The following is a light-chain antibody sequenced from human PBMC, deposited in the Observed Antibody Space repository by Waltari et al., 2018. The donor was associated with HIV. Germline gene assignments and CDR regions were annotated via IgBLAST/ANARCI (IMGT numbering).Light chain of an antibody. CDR3: CSSAGRDIFV. CDR2: DLN. V-gene: IGLV2-11*01. Sequence: QSALTQSRSVSGSPGQSITISCTGTSKDVGAYNCVSWYQQHPGRAPKLLIYDLNRRPSGVPDRFSGSKSGNTASLSISGLQAEDEADYYCCSSAGRDIFVFGTGTKVTVL. CDR1: SKDVGAYNC. J-gene: IGLJ1*01.